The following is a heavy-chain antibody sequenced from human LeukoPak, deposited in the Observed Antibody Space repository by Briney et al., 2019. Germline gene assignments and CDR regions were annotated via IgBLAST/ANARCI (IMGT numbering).Heavy chain of an antibody. Sequence: SEALSLTCTVSGGSISSGSYYWSWIRQPAGKGLEWIGRIYTSGSTNYNPSLKSRVTISVDTSKNQVSLKLRSVTAADTAVYHYARDWSSSSYTYYYYYTDVWGKGTTVTVSS. CDR3: ARDWSSSSYTYYYYYTDV. J-gene: IGHJ6*03. V-gene: IGHV4-61*02. D-gene: IGHD6-6*01. CDR1: GGSISSGSYY. CDR2: IYTSGST.